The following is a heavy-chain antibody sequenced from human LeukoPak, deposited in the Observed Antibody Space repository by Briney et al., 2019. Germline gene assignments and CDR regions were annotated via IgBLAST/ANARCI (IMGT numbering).Heavy chain of an antibody. CDR1: GFTFSSYA. D-gene: IGHD2-2*01. V-gene: IGHV3-23*01. CDR2: VSGSGGST. Sequence: PGGSLRLSCAASGFTFSSYAMSWVRQAPGKGLEWVSAVSGSGGSTYYADSVKGRFTISRDNSKNTLYLQMNSLRAEDTAVYYCARGKSRLVDSFDCWGQGTLVTVSS. J-gene: IGHJ4*02. CDR3: ARGKSRLVDSFDC.